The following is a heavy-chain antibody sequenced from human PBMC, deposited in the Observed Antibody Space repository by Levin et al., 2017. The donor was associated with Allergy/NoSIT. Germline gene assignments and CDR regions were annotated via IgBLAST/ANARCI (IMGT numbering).Heavy chain of an antibody. CDR2: IYYSGNT. J-gene: IGHJ4*02. D-gene: IGHD1-26*01. V-gene: IGHV4-39*02. CDR3: AREGSGNLVEY. Sequence: SETLSLTCTVSGGSIGSSTFYWAWIRQPPGKGLEWIGNIYYSGNTYYNPSLKSRLTISVDTSKNHFSLNLSSVTAADTAVYYCAREGSGNLVEYWGRGTLVTVSS. CDR1: GGSIGSSTFY.